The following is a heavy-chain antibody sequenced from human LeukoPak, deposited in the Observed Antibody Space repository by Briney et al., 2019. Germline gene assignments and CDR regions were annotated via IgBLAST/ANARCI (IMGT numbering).Heavy chain of an antibody. D-gene: IGHD3-16*01. CDR1: GFTFSSYA. J-gene: IGHJ6*02. Sequence: WGSLRLSCAASGFTFSSYAMTWVRQAPGKELEWVSAIRGVGGGTYYADSVKGRFTISRDNSKNTLYLQVNSLRAEDTAVYYCAKVKQGEAYYHGMDVWCQGTTVTVSS. CDR2: IRGVGGGT. CDR3: AKVKQGEAYYHGMDV. V-gene: IGHV3-23*01.